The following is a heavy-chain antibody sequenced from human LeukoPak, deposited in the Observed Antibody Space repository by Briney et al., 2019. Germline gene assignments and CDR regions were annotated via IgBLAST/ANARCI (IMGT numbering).Heavy chain of an antibody. CDR3: ASSGVRITAPGLYFDY. V-gene: IGHV3-21*05. J-gene: IGHJ4*02. Sequence: GGSLRLSCATSGFTFSSYAMSWVRQAPGKGLEWVSYISSSSGYTNYADSVKGRFTISRGSAKNSLYLQMNSLRAEDSAVYYCASSGVRITAPGLYFDYWGQGTLVTVSS. D-gene: IGHD6-13*01. CDR2: ISSSSGYT. CDR1: GFTFSSYA.